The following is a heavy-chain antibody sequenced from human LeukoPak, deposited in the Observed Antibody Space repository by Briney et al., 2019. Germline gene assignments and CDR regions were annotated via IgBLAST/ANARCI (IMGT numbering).Heavy chain of an antibody. CDR1: GYTFTSYG. D-gene: IGHD3-10*01. CDR2: ISAYNGNT. J-gene: IGHJ4*02. CDR3: ARNYYGSGSYPFDY. Sequence: ASVKVSCKASGYTFTSYGISWVRQAPGQGLEWMGWISAYNGNTNYAQKLQGRVTMTTVTSTSTAYMELRSLRSDDTAVYYCARNYYGSGSYPFDYWGQGTLVTVSS. V-gene: IGHV1-18*01.